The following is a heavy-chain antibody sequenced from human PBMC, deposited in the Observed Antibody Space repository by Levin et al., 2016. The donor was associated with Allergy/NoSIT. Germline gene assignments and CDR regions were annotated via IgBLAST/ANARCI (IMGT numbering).Heavy chain of an antibody. CDR2: IIPIFGTA. CDR3: ARSLPDYDFWSGYLRPNWFDP. D-gene: IGHD3-3*01. J-gene: IGHJ5*02. Sequence: WVRQAPGQGLEWMGEIIPIFGTANYAQKFQGRVTITADESTSTAYMELSSLRSEDTAVYYCARSLPDYDFWSGYLRPNWFDPWGQGTLVTVSS. V-gene: IGHV1-69*01.